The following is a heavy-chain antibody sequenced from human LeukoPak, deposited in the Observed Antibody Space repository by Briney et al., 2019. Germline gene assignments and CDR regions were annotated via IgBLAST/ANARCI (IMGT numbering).Heavy chain of an antibody. CDR3: ARDVHQSGLHYYYGMDV. J-gene: IGHJ6*02. CDR2: ISAYNGNT. V-gene: IGHV1-18*01. Sequence: ASVKVSSKASGYTFTSYGISWVRQAPGQGLEWMGWISAYNGNTNYAQKLQGRVTMTTDTSTSTAYMELRSLRSDDTAVYYCARDVHQSGLHYYYGMDVWGQGTTVTVSS. CDR1: GYTFTSYG. D-gene: IGHD2-2*01.